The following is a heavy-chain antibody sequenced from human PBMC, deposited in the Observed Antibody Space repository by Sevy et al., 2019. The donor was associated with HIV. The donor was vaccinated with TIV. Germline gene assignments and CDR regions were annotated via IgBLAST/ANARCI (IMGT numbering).Heavy chain of an antibody. CDR3: TRWKAARSILDY. CDR2: LKSDVYGGSV. Sequence: GGSLRLSCTASGFTFGDYCMSWVRQAPGKGLEWVAFLKSDVYGGSVDHAASVRGRFVISRDDSKTIAYLQMNDLKTKETGVYYCTRWKAARSILDYWGQGALVTVSS. CDR1: GFTFGDYC. D-gene: IGHD6-13*01. J-gene: IGHJ4*02. V-gene: IGHV3-49*04.